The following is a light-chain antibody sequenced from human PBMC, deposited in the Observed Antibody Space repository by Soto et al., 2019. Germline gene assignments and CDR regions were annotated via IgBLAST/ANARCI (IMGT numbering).Light chain of an antibody. Sequence: QSALTQPASVSGSPGRSITISCTGTSSDVGGFDYVSWYQQHPGEAPKLMISEVSNRPSGVSSRFSGSKSANTASLTISGLQAEDEAYYYCASYASSTAVVFGGGTKLTVL. CDR2: EVS. CDR1: SSDVGGFDY. V-gene: IGLV2-14*01. J-gene: IGLJ2*01. CDR3: ASYASSTAVV.